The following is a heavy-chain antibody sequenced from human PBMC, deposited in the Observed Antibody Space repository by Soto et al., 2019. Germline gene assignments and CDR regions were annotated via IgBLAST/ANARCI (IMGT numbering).Heavy chain of an antibody. J-gene: IGHJ5*02. Sequence: EVQLLESGGGLVQPGESLRLSCAASGFTFSSYAMTWVRQAPGKGLEWVSSISGSGDYTYFADSVKGRFTISRDNSKDTIYLHMSSLRVDDTAIYYCANDSRSHPQVWFDPWGQGTLVTVSS. CDR1: GFTFSSYA. D-gene: IGHD2-15*01. CDR2: ISGSGDYT. V-gene: IGHV3-23*01. CDR3: ANDSRSHPQVWFDP.